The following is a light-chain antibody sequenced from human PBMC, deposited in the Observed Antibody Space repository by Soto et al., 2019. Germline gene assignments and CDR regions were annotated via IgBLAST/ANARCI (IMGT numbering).Light chain of an antibody. CDR3: SSYTTSSTLYV. CDR1: SSDVGNYNY. J-gene: IGLJ1*01. CDR2: EVS. V-gene: IGLV2-14*01. Sequence: QSVLTQPASVSGSPGQSITISCTGTSSDVGNYNYVSWYQQHPGKAPKLMIYEVSNRPSGVSNRFSGSKSGNTASLTISGLQAGDEADYYCSSYTTSSTLYVFGTGTKVTVL.